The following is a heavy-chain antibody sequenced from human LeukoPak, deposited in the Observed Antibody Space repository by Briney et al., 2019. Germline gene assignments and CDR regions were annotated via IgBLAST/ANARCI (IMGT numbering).Heavy chain of an antibody. CDR1: GGTFSSYA. CDR2: ISAYNGNT. V-gene: IGHV1-18*01. Sequence: ASVKVSCKASGGTFSSYAISWVRQAPGQGLEWLGWISAYNGNTNYAQKLQGRVTMTTDTSTSTAYMELRSLRSDDTAVYYCAREIRIAAAGDLVWYFDLWGRGTLVTVSS. D-gene: IGHD6-13*01. J-gene: IGHJ2*01. CDR3: AREIRIAAAGDLVWYFDL.